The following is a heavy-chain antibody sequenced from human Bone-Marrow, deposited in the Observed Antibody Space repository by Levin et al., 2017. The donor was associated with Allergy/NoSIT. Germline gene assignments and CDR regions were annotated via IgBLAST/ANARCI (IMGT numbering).Heavy chain of an antibody. CDR1: GFTFSSYW. CDR3: ARGPSIARPNEHDY. D-gene: IGHD6-6*01. J-gene: IGHJ4*02. V-gene: IGHV3-7*01. Sequence: GESLKISCAASGFTFSSYWMSWVRQAPGKGLEWVANIKQDGSEKYYVDSVKGRFTISRDNAKNSLYLQMNSLRAEDTAVYYCARGPSIARPNEHDYWGQGTLVTVSS. CDR2: IKQDGSEK.